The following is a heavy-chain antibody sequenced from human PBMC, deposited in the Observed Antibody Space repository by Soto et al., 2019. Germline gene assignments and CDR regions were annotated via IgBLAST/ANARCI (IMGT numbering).Heavy chain of an antibody. V-gene: IGHV3-7*01. CDR1: GFTFSGGG. CDR2: IKEEGSEK. Sequence: EVQLVESGGGLVQPGGSLRLSCEASGFTFSGGGLAWVRQAPGKGLGWGATIKEEGSEKHYVDSVEGRFTISRDNAKNSLYLQMNSLRAEDTAVYYCARYKNLDSWGQGTLVTVSS. J-gene: IGHJ4*02. CDR3: ARYKNLDS. D-gene: IGHD1-1*01.